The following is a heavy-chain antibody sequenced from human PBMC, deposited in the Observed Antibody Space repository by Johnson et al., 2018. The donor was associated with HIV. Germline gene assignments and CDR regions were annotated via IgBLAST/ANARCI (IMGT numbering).Heavy chain of an antibody. CDR2: IRSKAYGGTT. D-gene: IGHD3-10*01. CDR1: GFTFGDYA. CDR3: TTDQGYYGDAFDI. V-gene: IGHV3-49*04. J-gene: IGHJ3*02. Sequence: VQLVESGGGLVQPGRSLRLSCTASGFTFGDYAMSWVRQAPGKGLEWVGFIRSKAYGGTTDYAAPVKGRFTISRDDSKNTLYLQMNSLKTEDPAVYYCTTDQGYYGDAFDIWGQGTMVTVSS.